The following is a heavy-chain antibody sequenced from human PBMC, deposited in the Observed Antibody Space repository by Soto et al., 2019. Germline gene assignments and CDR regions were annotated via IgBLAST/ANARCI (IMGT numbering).Heavy chain of an antibody. CDR1: GFTFSSYA. J-gene: IGHJ4*02. D-gene: IGHD1-26*01. V-gene: IGHV3-23*01. CDR2: ISGSGGST. CDR3: AKGQAFSGSYYYFDY. Sequence: PGGSLRLSCAASGFTFSSYAMSWVRQAPGKGLEWVSAISGSGGSTYYADSVKGRFTISRDNSKNTLYLQMNSLRAEDTAVYYCAKGQAFSGSYYYFDYWGQGTLVTVSS.